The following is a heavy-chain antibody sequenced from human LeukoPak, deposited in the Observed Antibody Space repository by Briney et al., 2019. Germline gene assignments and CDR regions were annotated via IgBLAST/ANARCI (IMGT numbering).Heavy chain of an antibody. CDR3: ARDPGYAVYYFDY. J-gene: IGHJ4*02. D-gene: IGHD1-1*01. V-gene: IGHV3-23*01. Sequence: GGSLRLSCSASGFPFRSYAMRWVRQPRGKGLEWVSTMSGNGGSTYYADSVRGRFTIARDNAKSTLYLQMNSLRAEDTAVYYCARDPGYAVYYFDYWGQGTLVTVSS. CDR1: GFPFRSYA. CDR2: MSGNGGST.